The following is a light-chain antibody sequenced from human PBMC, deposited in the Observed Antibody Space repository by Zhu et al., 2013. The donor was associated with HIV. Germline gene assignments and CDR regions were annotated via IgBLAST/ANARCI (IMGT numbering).Light chain of an antibody. J-gene: IGLJ3*02. CDR3: GTWDTSLSAGRV. CDR1: SSNIGNNY. Sequence: QSVLTQPPSVSAAPGQKVTISCSGSSSNIGNNYVSWYQQLPGTAPKLLIYDNNKRPSGIPDRFSGSKSGTSATLSITGLQTGDEADYYCGTWDTSLSAGRVFGGGTKVTVL. V-gene: IGLV1-51*01. CDR2: DNN.